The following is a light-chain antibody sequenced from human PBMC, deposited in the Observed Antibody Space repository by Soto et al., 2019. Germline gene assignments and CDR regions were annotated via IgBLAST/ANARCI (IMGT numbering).Light chain of an antibody. V-gene: IGKV1-39*01. J-gene: IGKJ4*01. CDR3: QQSYNRPLT. CDR2: AAS. CDR1: QGISSY. Sequence: DIQLTQSPSFLSASVGDRVTITCRASQGISSYLGWYQQKPGKAPKLLIFAASSLQTGVPSRFSGSGSGTDFTLIISSLQPEDFATYYCQQSYNRPLTFGGGTKVDIK.